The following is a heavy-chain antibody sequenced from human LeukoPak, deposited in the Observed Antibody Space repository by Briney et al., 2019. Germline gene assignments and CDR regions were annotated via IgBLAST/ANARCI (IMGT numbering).Heavy chain of an antibody. D-gene: IGHD3-16*01. CDR2: IYYSGST. CDR1: GGSISSYY. Sequence: PSETLSLTCTVSGGSISSYYWSWIRQPPAKGLEWIGYIYYSGSTNYNPSLKSRVTISVDTSKNQFSLKLSSVTAADTAVYYCARRRIGPIDYWGQGTLVTVSS. CDR3: ARRRIGPIDY. J-gene: IGHJ4*02. V-gene: IGHV4-59*08.